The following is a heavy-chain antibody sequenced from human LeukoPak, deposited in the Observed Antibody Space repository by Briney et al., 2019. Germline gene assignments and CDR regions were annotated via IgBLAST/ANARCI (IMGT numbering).Heavy chain of an antibody. CDR3: ARTPSFGSGSPNWFDP. V-gene: IGHV1-8*03. CDR2: MNPNSGNT. J-gene: IGHJ5*02. D-gene: IGHD3-10*01. Sequence: ASVKVSCKASGYTFTSYDISWVRQATGQGLEWMGWMNPNSGNTGYAQKFQGRVTITRNTSISTAYMELSSLRSEDTAVYYCARTPSFGSGSPNWFDPWGQGTLVTVSS. CDR1: GYTFTSYD.